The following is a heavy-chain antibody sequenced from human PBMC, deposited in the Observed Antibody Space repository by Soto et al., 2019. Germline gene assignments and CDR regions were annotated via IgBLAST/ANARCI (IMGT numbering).Heavy chain of an antibody. CDR3: ARYPCSNVWYGVLDY. CDR2: IWYDGSNK. Sequence: QVQLVESGGGVVQPGRSLRLSCAAAGYTFSNYGMHWVRQAPGKGLEWVGVIWYDGSNKYYGDSVKGRFTISRDTSKNTVYSQMNRLRVEDTAVYYCARYPCSNVWYGVLDYWGPGNLVTVSS. V-gene: IGHV3-33*01. D-gene: IGHD6-19*01. CDR1: GYTFSNYG. J-gene: IGHJ4*02.